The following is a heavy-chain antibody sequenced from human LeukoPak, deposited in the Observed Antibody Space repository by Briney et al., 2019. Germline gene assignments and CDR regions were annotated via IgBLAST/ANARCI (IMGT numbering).Heavy chain of an antibody. CDR2: IYPADSDT. V-gene: IGHV5-51*01. CDR3: ARLYGVCFDY. CDR1: GYTFTSYW. Sequence: GASVKVSCKASGYTFTSYWIGWVRQMPGKGLEWMGIIYPADSDTRYSPSFQGQVTISADKSISTAYLHWSSLKASDTAMYYCARLYGVCFDYWGQGTLVTVSS. J-gene: IGHJ4*02. D-gene: IGHD3-3*01.